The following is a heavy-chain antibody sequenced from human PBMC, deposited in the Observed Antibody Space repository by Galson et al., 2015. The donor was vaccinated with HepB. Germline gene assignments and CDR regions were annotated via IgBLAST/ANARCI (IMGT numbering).Heavy chain of an antibody. CDR3: ARQWGGYCSGGSCYPITD. J-gene: IGHJ4*02. V-gene: IGHV4-39*01. CDR1: GGSISSSSYY. Sequence: ETLSLTCTVSGGSISSSSYYWGWIRQPPGKGLEWIGSIYYSGSTDYKPSLKSRVTISVDTSKHQFSLKMSSVTAAETAVYYCARQWGGYCSGGSCYPITDWGQGTLVTVSS. D-gene: IGHD2-15*01. CDR2: IYYSGST.